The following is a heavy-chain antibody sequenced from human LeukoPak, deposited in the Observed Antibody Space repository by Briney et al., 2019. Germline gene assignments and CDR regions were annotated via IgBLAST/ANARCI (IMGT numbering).Heavy chain of an antibody. CDR2: IYYSGST. V-gene: IGHV4-59*01. CDR1: GGSISSYY. CDR3: ARDLVRGVIIREKYYFDY. D-gene: IGHD3-10*01. Sequence: PSETLSLTCTVSGGSISSYYWSWIRQPPGKGLEWIGYIYYSGSTNYNPSLKSRVTISVDTSKNQFSLKLSSVTAADTAVYYCARDLVRGVIIREKYYFDYWGQGTLVTVSS. J-gene: IGHJ4*02.